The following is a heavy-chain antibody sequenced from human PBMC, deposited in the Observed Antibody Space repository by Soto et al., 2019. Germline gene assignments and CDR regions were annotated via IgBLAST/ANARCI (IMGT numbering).Heavy chain of an antibody. D-gene: IGHD5-12*01. CDR2: IYYSGST. CDR3: AASWVGCRGFNYYGMDV. CDR1: GASISSGGYY. J-gene: IGHJ6*02. V-gene: IGHV4-31*03. Sequence: QVQLQESGPGLVKPSQTLSLTCTVSGASISSGGYYWSWIRQHPGKGLEWIGYIYYSGSTCYNPSLKSRVTISVDTSKNQFSLQLSYVTAADTAVYYCAASWVGCRGFNYYGMDVWGQGTTVTVSS.